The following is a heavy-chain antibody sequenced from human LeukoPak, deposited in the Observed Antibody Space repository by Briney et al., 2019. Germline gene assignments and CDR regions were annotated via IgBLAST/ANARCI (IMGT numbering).Heavy chain of an antibody. CDR1: GYSISSGYY. CDR3: ARDGGLSRYYYYMDV. V-gene: IGHV4-38-2*02. CDR2: IYHSGST. D-gene: IGHD3-16*01. Sequence: SETLSLTCTVSGYSISSGYYWGWIRQPPGKGLEWIGSIYHSGSTYYNPSLKSRVTISVDTSKNQFSLKLSSVTAADTAVYYCARDGGLSRYYYYMDVWGKGTTVTISS. J-gene: IGHJ6*03.